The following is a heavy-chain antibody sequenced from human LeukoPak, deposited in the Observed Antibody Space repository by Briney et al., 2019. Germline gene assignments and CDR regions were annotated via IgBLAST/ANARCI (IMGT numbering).Heavy chain of an antibody. J-gene: IGHJ4*02. CDR1: GFTFSSYG. V-gene: IGHV3-23*01. D-gene: IGHD6-19*01. CDR3: AKAVVGYSSGWYGTGFDY. Sequence: GGTLRLSCAASGFTFSSYGMSWVRQAPGKGLEWVSAISGSGGSTYYADSVKGRFTISRDNSKNTLYLQMNSLRAEDTAVYYCAKAVVGYSSGWYGTGFDYWGQGTLVTVSS. CDR2: ISGSGGST.